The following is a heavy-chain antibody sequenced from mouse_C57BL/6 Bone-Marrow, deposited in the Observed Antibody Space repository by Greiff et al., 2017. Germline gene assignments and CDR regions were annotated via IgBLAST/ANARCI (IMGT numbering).Heavy chain of an antibody. CDR2: ISSGGSYT. Sequence: EVQGVESGGDLVKPGGSLKLSCAASGFTFSSYGMSWVRQTPAKRLEWVATISSGGSYTYYPDSVKGRFTNSRDNAKNTLYLQMSSLKYEDTAMYYCARRGMDYWGQGTSVTVSS. CDR1: GFTFSSYG. CDR3: ARRGMDY. V-gene: IGHV5-6*01. J-gene: IGHJ4*01.